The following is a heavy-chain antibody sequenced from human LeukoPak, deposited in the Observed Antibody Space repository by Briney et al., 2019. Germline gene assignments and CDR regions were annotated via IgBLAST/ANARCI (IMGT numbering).Heavy chain of an antibody. CDR3: ARRYCGSTSCYRTDY. CDR1: GFTFSTSW. V-gene: IGHV3-74*01. CDR2: INSDGTTI. D-gene: IGHD2-2*02. Sequence: GGSLRLSCAASGFTFSTSWMHWVRQAPGKGLVWVSRINSDGTTIDYADSMKGRFTISRDNAKNTLYLQMNSLRDEDTAVYYCARRYCGSTSCYRTDYWGQGTLVTVSS. J-gene: IGHJ4*02.